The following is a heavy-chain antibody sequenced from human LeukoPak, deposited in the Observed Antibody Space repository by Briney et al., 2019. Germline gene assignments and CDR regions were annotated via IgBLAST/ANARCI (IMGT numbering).Heavy chain of an antibody. D-gene: IGHD4-17*01. J-gene: IGHJ5*02. Sequence: PGGSLRLSCAASGFTFSDYYMSWIRQAPGKGLEWVSYISSSSNTTYNADSVKGRFTISRDNAKNSLYLQMNSLRAEDTAVYYCARYDYGDYGWFDPWGQGTLVTVSS. CDR2: ISSSSNTT. CDR3: ARYDYGDYGWFDP. CDR1: GFTFSDYY. V-gene: IGHV3-11*01.